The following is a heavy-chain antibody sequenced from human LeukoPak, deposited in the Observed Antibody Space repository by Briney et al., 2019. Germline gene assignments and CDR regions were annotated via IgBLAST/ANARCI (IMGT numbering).Heavy chain of an antibody. CDR1: GFTFSRFR. V-gene: IGHV3-7*01. CDR2: IKEDGSEK. CDR3: ARDSSQLELDY. J-gene: IGHJ4*02. D-gene: IGHD1-1*01. Sequence: GGSLRLSCATSGFTFSRFRMNWVRQAPGKGLEWVANIKEDGSEKYYVDSVKGRFTISRDNAKNSLYLQMNSLRAEDTAVYYCARDSSQLELDYWGQGTLVTVSS.